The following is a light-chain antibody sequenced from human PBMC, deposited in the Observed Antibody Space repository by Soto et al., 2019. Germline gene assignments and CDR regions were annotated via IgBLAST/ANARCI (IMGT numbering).Light chain of an antibody. CDR1: QGISSY. Sequence: DIQFTQSLSFLSATVEDRVTITCRASQGISSYLAWYQQKPGKAPKLLIYAASTLQSGVPSRFSGSGSGTDFTLTISRLEPEDFTVYYCQQRSFWPLPSGGGGKVDI. J-gene: IGKJ4*01. V-gene: IGKV1-9*01. CDR2: AAS. CDR3: QQRSFWPLP.